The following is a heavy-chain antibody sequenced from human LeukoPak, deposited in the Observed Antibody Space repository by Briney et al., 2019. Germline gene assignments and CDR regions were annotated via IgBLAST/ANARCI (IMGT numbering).Heavy chain of an antibody. CDR1: GYTFTSYG. CDR3: AKDWYYYDSSGYPDY. J-gene: IGHJ4*02. Sequence: SCKASGYTFTSYGMHWVRQAPGKGLEWVAVISYDGSNKYYADSVKGRFTISRDNSKNTLYLQMNSLRAEDTAVYYCAKDWYYYDSSGYPDYWGQGTLVTVSS. CDR2: ISYDGSNK. V-gene: IGHV3-30*18. D-gene: IGHD3-22*01.